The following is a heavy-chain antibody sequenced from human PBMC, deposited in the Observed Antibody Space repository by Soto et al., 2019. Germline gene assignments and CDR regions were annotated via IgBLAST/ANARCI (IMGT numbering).Heavy chain of an antibody. CDR1: GFTFSSYA. D-gene: IGHD6-19*01. CDR2: ISYDGSNK. CDR3: ASQGIAVAGTVY. V-gene: IGHV3-30-3*01. Sequence: QVQLVESGGGVVQPGRSLRLSCAASGFTFSSYAMHWVRQAPGKGLEWVAVISYDGSNKYYADSVKGRFTISRDNSKNTLYLHMNSLRAEDTAVYYCASQGIAVAGTVYWGQGTLVTVSS. J-gene: IGHJ4*02.